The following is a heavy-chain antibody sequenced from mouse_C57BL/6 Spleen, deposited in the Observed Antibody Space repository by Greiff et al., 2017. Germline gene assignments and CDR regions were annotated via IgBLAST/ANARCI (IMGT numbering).Heavy chain of an antibody. J-gene: IGHJ4*01. D-gene: IGHD1-1*01. CDR1: GYTFTSYW. CDR2: IDPSDSYT. Sequence: QVQLQQPGAELVMPGASVKLSCKASGYTFTSYWMHWVKQRPGQGLEWLGEIDPSDSYTNYNQKFKGKSTLTVDKSSRTAYMQLSSLTSEDSAVYYCARRIYYYGSSYAMDYWGQGTSVTVSS. V-gene: IGHV1-69*01. CDR3: ARRIYYYGSSYAMDY.